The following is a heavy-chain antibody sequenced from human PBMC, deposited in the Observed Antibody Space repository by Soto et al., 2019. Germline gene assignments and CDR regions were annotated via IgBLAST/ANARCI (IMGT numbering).Heavy chain of an antibody. Sequence: QVQLQESGPGLVKPSETLSLSCTVSNGSISNYYGSWIRQPPGKGMEWIGYVHHSWGSFYNPSLLSRVVISLNPSKSQFSLKLTSVTATDTAVYYCARQGFGALHGLVDLWGQGITVTVSS. D-gene: IGHD3-10*01. CDR1: NGSISNYY. CDR3: ARQGFGALHGLVDL. CDR2: VHHSWGS. V-gene: IGHV4-59*08. J-gene: IGHJ6*02.